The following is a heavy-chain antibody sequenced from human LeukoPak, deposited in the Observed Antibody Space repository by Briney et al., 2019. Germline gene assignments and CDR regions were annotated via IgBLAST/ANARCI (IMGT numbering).Heavy chain of an antibody. CDR1: GFTFSSYG. Sequence: GGSLRLSCAASGFTFSSYGMHWGRQAPGKGLEWVVFIRYDGSNKYYADSVKGRFTISRDNSKNTLYLQMNSLRAEDTAVYYCAKGYSGYDFARGPFDYWGQGTLVTVSS. CDR2: IRYDGSNK. J-gene: IGHJ4*02. CDR3: AKGYSGYDFARGPFDY. V-gene: IGHV3-30*02. D-gene: IGHD5-12*01.